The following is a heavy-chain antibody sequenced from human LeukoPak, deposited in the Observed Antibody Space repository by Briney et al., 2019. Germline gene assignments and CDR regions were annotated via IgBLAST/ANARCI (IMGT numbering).Heavy chain of an antibody. CDR1: GFTFSSYG. D-gene: IGHD6-19*01. CDR2: ISSSSSYI. CDR3: ARGDSSGWYDAFDI. V-gene: IGHV3-21*01. J-gene: IGHJ3*02. Sequence: GGSLRLSCEASGFTFSSYGIHWVRQAPGKGLEWVSSISSSSSYIYYADSVKGRFTISRDNAKNSLYLQMNSLRAEDTAVYYCARGDSSGWYDAFDIWGQGTMVTVSS.